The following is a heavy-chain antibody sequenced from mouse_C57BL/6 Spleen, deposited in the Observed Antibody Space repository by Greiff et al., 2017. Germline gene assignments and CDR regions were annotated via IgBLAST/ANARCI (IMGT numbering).Heavy chain of an antibody. V-gene: IGHV1-52*01. Sequence: QVQLQQPGAELVRPGSSVKLPCKASGYTFTSYWMHWVKQRPIQGLEWIGNIDPSDSETHYNQKFKDKATLTVDKSSSTAYMQLSSLTSEDSAVYYCARYYGSHWYFDVWGTGTTVTVSS. CDR1: GYTFTSYW. D-gene: IGHD1-1*01. CDR3: ARYYGSHWYFDV. J-gene: IGHJ1*03. CDR2: IDPSDSET.